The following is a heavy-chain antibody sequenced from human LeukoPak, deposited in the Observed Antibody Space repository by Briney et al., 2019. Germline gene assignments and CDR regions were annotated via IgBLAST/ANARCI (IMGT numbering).Heavy chain of an antibody. CDR1: GFTFSSYW. Sequence: GGSLRLSCAASGFTFSSYWMSWVRQAPGKGLEWVANIKQDGSEKYYVDSVKGRFTISRDNAKNSLYLQMNSLRAEDTAVYYCARDLAAWLPHLDYWGQGTLVTVSS. J-gene: IGHJ4*02. D-gene: IGHD6-19*01. CDR2: IKQDGSEK. V-gene: IGHV3-7*01. CDR3: ARDLAAWLPHLDY.